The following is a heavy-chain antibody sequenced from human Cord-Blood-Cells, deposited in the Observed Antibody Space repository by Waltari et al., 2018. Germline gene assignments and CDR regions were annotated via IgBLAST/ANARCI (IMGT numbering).Heavy chain of an antibody. CDR3: AKALEVRGVIKVPLDY. D-gene: IGHD3-10*01. CDR1: GFTFRSYA. Sequence: VPLFASGGGLIQPGGCLRLACAASGFTFRSYAMSWVGQASGKGLEWVSAISGSGGSTYYADSVKGRFTISRDNSKNTLYLQMNSLRAEDTAVYYCAKALEVRGVIKVPLDYWGQGTLVTVSS. V-gene: IGHV3-23*01. J-gene: IGHJ4*02. CDR2: ISGSGGST.